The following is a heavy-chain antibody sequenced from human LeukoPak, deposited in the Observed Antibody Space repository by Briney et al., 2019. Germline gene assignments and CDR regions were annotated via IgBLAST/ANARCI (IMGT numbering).Heavy chain of an antibody. D-gene: IGHD3-10*01. CDR3: AKVTYYYGSGSEYYFDY. J-gene: IGHJ4*02. Sequence: GRSLRLSCAVSGFTFSSYAMSRVRQAPGHELECVSAISGSGGSTYYADSVKGRFTISRDNSKNTLYLQMNSLRAEDTAVYYCAKVTYYYGSGSEYYFDYWGQGTLVTVSS. CDR1: GFTFSSYA. CDR2: ISGSGGST. V-gene: IGHV3-23*01.